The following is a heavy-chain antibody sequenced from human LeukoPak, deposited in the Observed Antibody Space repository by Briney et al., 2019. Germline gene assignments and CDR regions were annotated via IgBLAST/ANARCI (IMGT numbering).Heavy chain of an antibody. CDR1: GGTFSSYA. D-gene: IGHD3-10*01. J-gene: IGHJ3*02. CDR3: ARDMVRGVRGAFDI. CDR2: IIPIFGTA. Sequence: EASVKVFCKASGGTFSSYAISWVRQAPGQGLEWMGGIIPIFGTANYAQKFQGRVTITADKSTSTAYMELSSLRSEDTAVYYCARDMVRGVRGAFDIWGQGTMVTVSS. V-gene: IGHV1-69*06.